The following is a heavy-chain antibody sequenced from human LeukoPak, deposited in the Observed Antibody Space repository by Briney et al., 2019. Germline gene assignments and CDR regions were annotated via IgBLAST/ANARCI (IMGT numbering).Heavy chain of an antibody. Sequence: GRSLRLSCAASGFIFSNYAMHWVRQAPGKGLEWVAVISYDGSNKYYADSVKGRFTISRDNSKNTLYLQMNSLRAEDTAAYYCAREGGPYRPLDYSGQGTLVTVSS. CDR2: ISYDGSNK. J-gene: IGHJ4*02. CDR3: AREGGPYRPLDY. V-gene: IGHV3-30-3*01. CDR1: GFIFSNYA.